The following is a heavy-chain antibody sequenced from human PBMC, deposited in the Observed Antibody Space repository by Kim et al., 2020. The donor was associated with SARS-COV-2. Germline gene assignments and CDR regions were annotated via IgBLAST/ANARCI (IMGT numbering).Heavy chain of an antibody. J-gene: IGHJ4*02. Sequence: GGSLRLSCAASGFTFSSYAMSWVRQAPGKGLEWVSAISGSGGSTYYADSVKGRFSISRDNSKNTVYLQMNSLRAEDTAVYYCAKAPVRGGNYPLYFDYWGQGTLVTVSP. CDR2: ISGSGGST. V-gene: IGHV3-23*01. CDR3: AKAPVRGGNYPLYFDY. CDR1: GFTFSSYA. D-gene: IGHD1-7*01.